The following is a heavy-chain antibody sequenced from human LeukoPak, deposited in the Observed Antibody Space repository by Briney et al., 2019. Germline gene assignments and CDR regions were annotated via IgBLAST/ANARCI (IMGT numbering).Heavy chain of an antibody. CDR3: AKATFGGLHAFDI. Sequence: GGSLRLSCAASGFTFDDYAMHWVRQAPGKGLEWVSGISWNSGSIGYADSVKGRFTISRDNAKNSLYLQMNSLRAEDTALYYCAKATFGGLHAFDIWGQRTMVTVSS. CDR2: ISWNSGSI. J-gene: IGHJ3*02. D-gene: IGHD3-10*01. V-gene: IGHV3-9*01. CDR1: GFTFDDYA.